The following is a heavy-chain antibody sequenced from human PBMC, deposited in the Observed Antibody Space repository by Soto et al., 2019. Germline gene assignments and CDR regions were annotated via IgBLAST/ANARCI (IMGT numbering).Heavy chain of an antibody. D-gene: IGHD2-2*01. CDR2: ISLYSDGT. CDR1: GYTFSNYG. V-gene: IGHV1-18*01. Sequence: QVQLVQSGGEVKRPGASVKVSCKTSGYTFSNYGITWVRQAPGRPLEWLGWISLYSDGTNYAQKLQGRVSRTTDTATITAYMELRSLRSDDTAVYYCARVVPGAEAWFGPWGQGTLVTVSS. CDR3: ARVVPGAEAWFGP. J-gene: IGHJ5*02.